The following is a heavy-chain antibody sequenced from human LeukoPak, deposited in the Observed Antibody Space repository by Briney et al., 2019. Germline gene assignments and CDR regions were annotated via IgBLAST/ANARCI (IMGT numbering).Heavy chain of an antibody. CDR3: ARHSSSGSPVDY. CDR2: IYYSGNT. D-gene: IGHD3-22*01. V-gene: IGHV4-59*08. Sequence: PSETLSRTCTVSGDSISSYYWSWIRQPPGKGLEWIGYIYYSGNTNYNPSLKSRVTISVDTSKSQFSLKLSSVTAADTAVYYCARHSSSGSPVDYWGQGTLVTVSS. J-gene: IGHJ4*02. CDR1: GDSISSYY.